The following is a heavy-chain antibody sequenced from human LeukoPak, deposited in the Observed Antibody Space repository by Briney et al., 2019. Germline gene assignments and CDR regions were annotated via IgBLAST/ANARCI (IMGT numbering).Heavy chain of an antibody. D-gene: IGHD3-9*01. CDR2: IHTSGSH. J-gene: IGHJ4*02. V-gene: IGHV4-4*09. Sequence: SETLSLTCLVDAGSISSYYWSWIRQPPGKVLEWIGYIHTSGSHNYNPSLKSRVTISVDTSKNQFSRKLASVTAADTAAYYFRRGNARFYEVLTGYSHWGQGTLVTV. CDR3: RRGNARFYEVLTGYSH. CDR1: AGSISSYY.